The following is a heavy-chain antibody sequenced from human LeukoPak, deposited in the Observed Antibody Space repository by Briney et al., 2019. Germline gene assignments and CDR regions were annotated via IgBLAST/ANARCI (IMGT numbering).Heavy chain of an antibody. Sequence: SETLSLTCTVSGVSISGYYWSWIRQPPGKGLEWIVYIYYSGSTKYNPSLKSRLTISIDTSENQFSLRLSSVTAADTAVSYCAREYSSSSGRRAFDIWGQGTMVTVSS. CDR2: IYYSGST. CDR3: AREYSSSSGRRAFDI. D-gene: IGHD6-6*01. CDR1: GVSISGYY. J-gene: IGHJ3*02. V-gene: IGHV4-59*08.